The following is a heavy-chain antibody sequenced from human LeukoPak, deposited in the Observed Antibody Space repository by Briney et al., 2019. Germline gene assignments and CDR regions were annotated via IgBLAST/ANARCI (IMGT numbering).Heavy chain of an antibody. V-gene: IGHV1-69*13. CDR2: LIPSFGTA. D-gene: IGHD2-2*02. CDR3: ARSGVPAAIPSYFDY. Sequence: ASVKVSCKASGGTFSSYAIRWVRQAPGQGLEGMGGLIPSFGTAKYAQKFQGRVTITADESTSTAYMELSSLKSEDTAVYYCARSGVPAAIPSYFDYWGQGTLVTVSS. CDR1: GGTFSSYA. J-gene: IGHJ4*02.